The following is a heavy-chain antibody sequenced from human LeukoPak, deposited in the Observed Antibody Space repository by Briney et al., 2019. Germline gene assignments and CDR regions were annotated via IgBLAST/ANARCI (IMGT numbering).Heavy chain of an antibody. CDR2: INHSGST. J-gene: IGHJ4*02. Sequence: PSETLSLTCAVYGGSFSGYYWSWIRQPPGKGLEWIGEINHSGSTNYNPSLKSRVTISVDTSKNQFSLKLNSVTAADTAVYYCARGRRYFDWLDYWGQGTLVTVSS. CDR3: ARGRRYFDWLDY. CDR1: GGSFSGYY. V-gene: IGHV4-34*01. D-gene: IGHD3-9*01.